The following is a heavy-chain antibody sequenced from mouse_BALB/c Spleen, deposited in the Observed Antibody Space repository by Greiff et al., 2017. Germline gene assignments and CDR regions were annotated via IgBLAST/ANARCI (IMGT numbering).Heavy chain of an antibody. J-gene: IGHJ2*01. CDR1: GFNIKDTY. V-gene: IGHV14-3*02. CDR2: IDPANGNT. CDR3: ANGYPDY. Sequence: DVQLVESGAELVKPGASVKLSCTASGFNIKDTYMHWVKQRPEQGLEWIGRIDPANGNTKYDPKFQGKATITADTSSNTAYLQLSSLTSEDTAVYYCANGYPDYWGQGTTLTVSS. D-gene: IGHD2-2*01.